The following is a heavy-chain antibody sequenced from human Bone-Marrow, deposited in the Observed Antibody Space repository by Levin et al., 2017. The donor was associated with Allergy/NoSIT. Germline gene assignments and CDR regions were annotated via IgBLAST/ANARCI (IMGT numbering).Heavy chain of an antibody. CDR2: IYSGGGT. D-gene: IGHD4-17*01. V-gene: IGHV3-53*01. Sequence: GGSLRLSCAVSGFTVSDNYMSWVRQAPGEGLECVSVIYSGGGTYYAESVKGRFTVSRDNSKNTVNLQMNSLRAEDTAIYYCARGGGDYGDYGFDYWGQGTLVSVSS. J-gene: IGHJ4*02. CDR3: ARGGGDYGDYGFDY. CDR1: GFTVSDNY.